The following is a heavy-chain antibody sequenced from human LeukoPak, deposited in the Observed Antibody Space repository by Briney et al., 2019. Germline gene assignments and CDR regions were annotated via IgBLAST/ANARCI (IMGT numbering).Heavy chain of an antibody. D-gene: IGHD4-17*01. CDR1: GFTFSSYS. J-gene: IGHJ4*02. V-gene: IGHV3-21*01. CDR3: ARVSDFGDYGGDDY. CDR2: ISGSSSYI. Sequence: GGSLRLSCAASGFTFSSYSMNWVRQAPGKGLEWVSSISGSSSYIYYVDSVKGRFTISRDNAKNSLYLQMNSLRAEDTAVYFCARVSDFGDYGGDDYWGQGTLVTVSS.